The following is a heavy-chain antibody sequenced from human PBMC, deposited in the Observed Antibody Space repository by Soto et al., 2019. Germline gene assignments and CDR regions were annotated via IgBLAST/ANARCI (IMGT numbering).Heavy chain of an antibody. Sequence: GGSLRLSCAASGFTFSSYGMHWVRQAPGKGLEWVAVISYDGSNKYYADSVKGRFTISRDNSKNTLYLQMNSLRAEDTAVYYCAKDRVDYYDSSGYEGGIDYWGQGTLVTVSS. V-gene: IGHV3-30*18. D-gene: IGHD3-22*01. CDR3: AKDRVDYYDSSGYEGGIDY. CDR2: ISYDGSNK. J-gene: IGHJ4*02. CDR1: GFTFSSYG.